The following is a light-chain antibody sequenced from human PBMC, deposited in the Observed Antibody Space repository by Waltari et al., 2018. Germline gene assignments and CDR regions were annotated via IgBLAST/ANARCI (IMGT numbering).Light chain of an antibody. CDR2: WAS. Sequence: DIVMTQSPDSLAVSLGERATINCKARQSILWENTNKNSLGWYQQKAGPPPKLLIYWASTRESGVPGRFSGSGSETDFTLTITNLQAEDVAVYYCQQYYGNPRTFGQGTTVEIK. V-gene: IGKV4-1*01. CDR3: QQYYGNPRT. J-gene: IGKJ1*01. CDR1: QSILWENTNKNS.